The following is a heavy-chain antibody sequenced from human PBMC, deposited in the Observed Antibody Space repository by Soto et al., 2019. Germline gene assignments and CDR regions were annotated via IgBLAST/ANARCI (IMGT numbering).Heavy chain of an antibody. CDR2: ISYDGSNK. Sequence: PGGSLRLSCAASGFTFSSYAMHWVRQAPGKGLEWVAVISYDGSNKYYADSVKGRFTISRDNSKNTLYLQMNSLRAEDTAVYYCARLSSLRWFYFEYWGQGTLVTVSS. V-gene: IGHV3-30-3*01. CDR1: GFTFSSYA. D-gene: IGHD3-16*02. CDR3: ARLSSLRWFYFEY. J-gene: IGHJ4*02.